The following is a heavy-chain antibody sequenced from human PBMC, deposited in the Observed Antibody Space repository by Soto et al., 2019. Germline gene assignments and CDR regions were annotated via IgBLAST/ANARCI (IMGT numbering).Heavy chain of an antibody. J-gene: IGHJ6*02. D-gene: IGHD6-19*01. Sequence: GESLKISCKGSGYSFTSYWIGWVRQMPGKGLEWMGIIYPGDSDTRYSPSFQGQVTISADKSISTAYLQWSSLKASDTAMYYCARQVAVAGTYHYYGMDVWGQGTTVTVYS. V-gene: IGHV5-51*01. CDR1: GYSFTSYW. CDR2: IYPGDSDT. CDR3: ARQVAVAGTYHYYGMDV.